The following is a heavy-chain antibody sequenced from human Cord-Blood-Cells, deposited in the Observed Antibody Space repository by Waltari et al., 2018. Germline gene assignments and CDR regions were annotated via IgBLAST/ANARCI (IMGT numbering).Heavy chain of an antibody. V-gene: IGHV4-34*01. CDR1: GGSFRGYY. CDR3: ARATGIAAAGTGFDY. Sequence: VQLQQWGAGLLQPSATLSLPCAVYGGSFRGYYWSWPRHSPGKGLEWIWEINHSGSTNYNPSLKSRVTISVDTSKNQFSPKLSSVTAADTAVYYCARATGIAAAGTGFDYWGQGTLVTVSS. D-gene: IGHD6-13*01. J-gene: IGHJ4*02. CDR2: INHSGST.